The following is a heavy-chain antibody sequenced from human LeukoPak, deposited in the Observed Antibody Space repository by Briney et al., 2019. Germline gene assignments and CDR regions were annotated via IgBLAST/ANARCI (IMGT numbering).Heavy chain of an antibody. CDR2: ISYDGSNK. CDR3: ASNPGLELRYFDWLPPGV. J-gene: IGHJ4*02. V-gene: IGHV3-30-3*01. Sequence: GGSLRLSCAASGFTFSSYAMRWVRQAPGKGLEWVAVISYDGSNKYYADSVKGRFTISRDNSKNTLYLQMNSLRAEDTAVYYCASNPGLELRYFDWLPPGVWGQGTLVTVSS. CDR1: GFTFSSYA. D-gene: IGHD3-9*01.